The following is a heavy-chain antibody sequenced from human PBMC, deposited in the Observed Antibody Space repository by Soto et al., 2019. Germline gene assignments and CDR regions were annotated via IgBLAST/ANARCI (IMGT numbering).Heavy chain of an antibody. D-gene: IGHD6-13*01. CDR1: SGSISSSNW. CDR3: AKKGDYSSSWFDY. V-gene: IGHV4-4*02. CDR2: IYHSGST. J-gene: IGHJ4*02. Sequence: QVQLQESGPGLVKPSGTLSLTCAVSSGSISSSNWWSWVRQPPGKGLEWIGEIYHSGSTNYNPSLKSRVTISVDKSKNQFALKLSSVAAADTAVDYCAKKGDYSSSWFDYWGQGTLVTVSS.